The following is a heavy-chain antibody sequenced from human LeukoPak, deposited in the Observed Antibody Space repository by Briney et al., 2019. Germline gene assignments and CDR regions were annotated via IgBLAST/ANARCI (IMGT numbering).Heavy chain of an antibody. CDR1: GLTITNNW. D-gene: IGHD1-26*01. CDR3: ATVFKGSSLEDY. Sequence: PGGSLRLSCVASGLTITNNWMYWVRQAPGRGLVWVSRIKSDESSAAYADSVKGRFTISRDNAKNTLYLQMNSLRVEDTAVYYCATVFKGSSLEDYWGQGTLVTVSS. J-gene: IGHJ4*02. V-gene: IGHV3-74*03. CDR2: IKSDESSA.